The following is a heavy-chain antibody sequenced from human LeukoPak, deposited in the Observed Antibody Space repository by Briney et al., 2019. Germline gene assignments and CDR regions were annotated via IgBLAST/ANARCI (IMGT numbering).Heavy chain of an antibody. Sequence: GESLKISCKGSGYSFTSYWIGWVRQLPGKGLEWMGIIYPGDSDTRYSPSFQGQVTISADKSISTAYLQWSSLKASDTAMYYCARQYYYDSSGYLRQNWFDPWGQGTLVTVSS. J-gene: IGHJ5*02. CDR3: ARQYYYDSSGYLRQNWFDP. CDR2: IYPGDSDT. CDR1: GYSFTSYW. D-gene: IGHD3-22*01. V-gene: IGHV5-51*01.